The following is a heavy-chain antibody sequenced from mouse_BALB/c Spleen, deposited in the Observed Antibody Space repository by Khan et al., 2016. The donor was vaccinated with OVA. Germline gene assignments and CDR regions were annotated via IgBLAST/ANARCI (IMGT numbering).Heavy chain of an antibody. CDR2: ISSDGDYT. CDR3: STHVTGSFAY. CDR1: GFTFSPYS. J-gene: IGHJ3*01. Sequence: EVELVESGGDLVKSGGSLKLSCAASGFTFSPYSMSWVRQTPDKRLEWVATISSDGDYTYYPDSVKGRFNISRDNAKNALYLQMFSLKSEDTAMYYCSTHVTGSFAYWGQGTLVTVSA. V-gene: IGHV5-6*01. D-gene: IGHD4-1*01.